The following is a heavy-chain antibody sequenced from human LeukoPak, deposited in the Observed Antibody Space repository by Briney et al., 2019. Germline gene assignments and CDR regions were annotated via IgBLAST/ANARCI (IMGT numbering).Heavy chain of an antibody. CDR2: IYTSEST. D-gene: IGHD4-17*01. Sequence: PSQTLSLTCTVSGGSISSGSYYWSWIRQPAGKGLEWIGRIYTSESTYYNPSLKNRVTISVDTSKNQFSLKLTSVTAADTAVYYCARAPTVTFFDYWGQGTLVTVSS. V-gene: IGHV4-61*02. CDR1: GGSISSGSYY. CDR3: ARAPTVTFFDY. J-gene: IGHJ4*02.